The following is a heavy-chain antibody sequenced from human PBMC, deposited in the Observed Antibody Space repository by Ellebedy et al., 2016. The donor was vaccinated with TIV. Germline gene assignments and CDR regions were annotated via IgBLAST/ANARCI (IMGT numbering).Heavy chain of an antibody. V-gene: IGHV4-59*01. CDR3: ARGGARNYGMDV. D-gene: IGHD1-26*01. CDR2: IYYSGST. Sequence: MPSETLSLTCNVSGDSISRFYWSWIRQPPGKGLEWIGYIYYSGSTNYNPSLKSRVTMSVDRPKNQFSLKLSSVTAADTAVYFCARGGARNYGMDVWGQGTTVTVSS. J-gene: IGHJ6*02. CDR1: GDSISRFY.